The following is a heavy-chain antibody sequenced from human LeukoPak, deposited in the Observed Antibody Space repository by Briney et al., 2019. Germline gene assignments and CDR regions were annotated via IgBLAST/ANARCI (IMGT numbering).Heavy chain of an antibody. CDR1: GGSISSFY. Sequence: SETLSLTCTVSGGSISSFYWSWIRQPAGKGLEWIGRIYTSGSTNYNPSLKSRVTMSVETSKNQFSLKLRSVTAADTAIYYCARQGYDILTGYIDAFDIWGQGTMVTVSS. J-gene: IGHJ3*02. CDR3: ARQGYDILTGYIDAFDI. D-gene: IGHD3-9*01. CDR2: IYTSGST. V-gene: IGHV4-4*07.